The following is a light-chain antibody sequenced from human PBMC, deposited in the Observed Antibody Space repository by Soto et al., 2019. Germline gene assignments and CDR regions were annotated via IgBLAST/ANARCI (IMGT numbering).Light chain of an antibody. Sequence: QSALTQPASVSGSPGQSITISCTGTSSDVGAYNYVSWYQQHPGKAPKLMIYEVSNRPSGVSNRFSGSKSANTASLTISGLQAGDKADYYCSSYTSSSTWLFGGGTKLTVL. CDR2: EVS. V-gene: IGLV2-14*03. CDR1: SSDVGAYNY. J-gene: IGLJ3*02. CDR3: SSYTSSSTWL.